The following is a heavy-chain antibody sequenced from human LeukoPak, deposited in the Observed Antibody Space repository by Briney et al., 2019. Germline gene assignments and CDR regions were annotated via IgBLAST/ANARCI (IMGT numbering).Heavy chain of an antibody. D-gene: IGHD3-3*01. Sequence: PSETLSLTCAVSGYSISSGYYWGWIRQPPGMGLEWIGSIYHSGSTYYNPSLKSRVTISVDTSKNQFSLKLSSVTAADTAVSYCARQRVRNTGYYDFWSGLSQGYDYWGQGTLVTVSS. CDR1: GYSISSGYY. CDR3: ARQRVRNTGYYDFWSGLSQGYDY. V-gene: IGHV4-38-2*01. J-gene: IGHJ4*02. CDR2: IYHSGST.